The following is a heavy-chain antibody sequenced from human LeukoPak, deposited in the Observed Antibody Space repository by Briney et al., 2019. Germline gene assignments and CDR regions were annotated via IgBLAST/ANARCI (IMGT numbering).Heavy chain of an antibody. CDR3: TKEERESTVDH. CDR1: GYSISSGTF. CDR2: VSHSGTT. Sequence: SETLSLTCTVSGYSISSGTFWGWIRQPPGKGLDGDGSVSHSGTTYDTASLKRRVTIAQDASMNQVSLKVNSVTASDTAAYDVTKEERESTVDHWAKGPLATVSS. D-gene: IGHD1-1*01. V-gene: IGHV4-38-2*02. J-gene: IGHJ4*02.